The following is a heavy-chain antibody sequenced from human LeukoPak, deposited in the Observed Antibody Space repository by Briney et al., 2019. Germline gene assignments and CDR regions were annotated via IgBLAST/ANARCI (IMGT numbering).Heavy chain of an antibody. J-gene: IGHJ4*02. D-gene: IGHD3-22*01. CDR3: ARVGPYDSSGYSHDY. Sequence: SQTLSLTCTVSGGSISSGGYYWSWIRRHPGKGLEWFGYIYYSGSTYYNPSLKSRVTISVDTSKNQFSLKLSSVTAAHTAVYYCARVGPYDSSGYSHDYWGQGTLVTVSS. CDR2: IYYSGST. CDR1: GGSISSGGYY. V-gene: IGHV4-31*03.